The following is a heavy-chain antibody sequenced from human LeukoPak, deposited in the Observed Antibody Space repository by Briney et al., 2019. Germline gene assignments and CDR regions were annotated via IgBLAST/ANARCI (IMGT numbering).Heavy chain of an antibody. CDR3: ARHMSVSYDAFDL. CDR2: IYYSGST. Sequence: SETLSLACTVSGGSISSSSYYWGWIRQPPGKGLEWIGSIYYSGSTYYNPSLKSRVTISVDTSKNQFSLKLSSVTAADTAVYYCARHMSVSYDAFDLWGRGTTVTVSS. CDR1: GGSISSSSYY. V-gene: IGHV4-39*01. D-gene: IGHD3-10*01. J-gene: IGHJ3*01.